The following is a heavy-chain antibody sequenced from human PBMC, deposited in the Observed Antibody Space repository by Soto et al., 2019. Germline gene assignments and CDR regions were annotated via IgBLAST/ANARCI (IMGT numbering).Heavy chain of an antibody. CDR1: GYSFTSYW. CDR3: ATRAASSRWSTGDYYYYDMDV. CDR2: VYPGDSDT. V-gene: IGHV5-51*01. J-gene: IGHJ6*03. D-gene: IGHD6-13*01. Sequence: RGESLKISCKGSGYSFTSYWIGWVRHMPGKGLEWMGIVYPGDSDTRYSPSFQGQVIISADKSISTAYLQWSSLKASDTAMYYCATRAASSRWSTGDYYYYDMDVWGKGTTVTVSS.